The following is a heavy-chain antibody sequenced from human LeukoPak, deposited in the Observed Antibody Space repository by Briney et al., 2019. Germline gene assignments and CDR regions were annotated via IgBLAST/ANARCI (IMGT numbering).Heavy chain of an antibody. CDR1: GFTFSSYA. D-gene: IGHD6-19*01. CDR2: IYSGGST. V-gene: IGHV3-53*04. Sequence: GGSLRLSCAASGFTFSSYAMTWVRQAPGKGLEWVSVIYSGGSTYYADSVKGRFTISRHNSKNTLYLQMNSLRAEDTAVYYCARAFIAVAGTWYYGMDVWGQGTTVTVSS. J-gene: IGHJ6*02. CDR3: ARAFIAVAGTWYYGMDV.